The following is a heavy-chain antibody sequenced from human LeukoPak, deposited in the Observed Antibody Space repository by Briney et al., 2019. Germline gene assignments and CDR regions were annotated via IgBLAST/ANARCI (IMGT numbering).Heavy chain of an antibody. J-gene: IGHJ5*02. CDR2: INPNSGGT. CDR3: ARSTLDTAMKYNWFDP. V-gene: IGHV1-2*06. D-gene: IGHD5-18*01. CDR1: GYTFTGYY. Sequence: GASVKVSCKASGYTFTGYYMHWVRQAPGQGLEWMGRINPNSGGTNYAQKFQGRVTMTRDTSISTAYMELSRLRSDDTAVYYCARSTLDTAMKYNWFDPWGQGTLVTVSS.